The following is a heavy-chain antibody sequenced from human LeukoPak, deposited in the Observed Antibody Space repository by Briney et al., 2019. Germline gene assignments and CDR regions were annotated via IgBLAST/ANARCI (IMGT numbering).Heavy chain of an antibody. CDR1: GFTVSANY. J-gene: IGHJ2*01. CDR2: MYSGGSI. V-gene: IGHV3-66*01. CDR3: ARGGYFDL. Sequence: GGSLRLSCAASGFTVSANYMSWVRQAPGKGLEWVSVMYSGGSIYYADSLKDRFTISRDNSKNTLYLQMNSLRAEDTAVYYCARGGYFDLWGRGTLVTVSS.